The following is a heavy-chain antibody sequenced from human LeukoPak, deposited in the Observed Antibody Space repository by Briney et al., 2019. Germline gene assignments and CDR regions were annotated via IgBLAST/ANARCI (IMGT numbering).Heavy chain of an antibody. CDR2: ISGSGGST. CDR3: AKLLDYYDSSGYYREAHAFDI. D-gene: IGHD3-22*01. J-gene: IGHJ3*02. V-gene: IGHV3-23*01. CDR1: GFTFSSYA. Sequence: PGGSLRLSCAASGFTFSSYAMSWVRQAPGKGLEWVSAISGSGGSTYYADSVKGRFTTSRDNSKNTLYLQMNSLRAEDTAVYYCAKLLDYYDSSGYYREAHAFDIWGQGTMVTVSS.